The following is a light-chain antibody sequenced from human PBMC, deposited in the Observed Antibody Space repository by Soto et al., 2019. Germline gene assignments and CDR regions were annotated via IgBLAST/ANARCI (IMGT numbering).Light chain of an antibody. CDR2: DAF. CDR1: QSLSGW. V-gene: IGKV1-5*01. Sequence: IQLTQTPSTLSSLIRDRVTITCRASQSLSGWLAWYQQTPAKAPELLISDAFRLESGVPSRFRGSGSGTEFSLTITSLQPGDSATFYCQQLASYPWTFGKGTRWIS. J-gene: IGKJ1*01. CDR3: QQLASYPWT.